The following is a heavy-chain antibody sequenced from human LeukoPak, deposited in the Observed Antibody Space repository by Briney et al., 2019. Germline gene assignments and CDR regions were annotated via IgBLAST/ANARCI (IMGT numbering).Heavy chain of an antibody. V-gene: IGHV3-30-3*01. J-gene: IGHJ4*02. CDR2: ISYDGSNK. CDR1: GFTFSSYA. CDR3: ARDGIGLDY. Sequence: GGSLRLSCAASGFTFSSYAMHWVRQAPGKGLEWVAVISYDGSNKYYADSVKGRFTISRDNSKNTLYLQMNSLRAEDTAVYYCARDGIGLDYWGQGTLVTVSS. D-gene: IGHD1-26*01.